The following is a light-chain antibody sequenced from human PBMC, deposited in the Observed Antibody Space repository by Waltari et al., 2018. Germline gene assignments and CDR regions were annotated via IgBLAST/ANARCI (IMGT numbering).Light chain of an antibody. J-gene: IGKJ4*01. V-gene: IGKV1-5*01. CDR1: QSIGSL. Sequence: DIQMTQSPSTLSASVGGRVTITCRASQSIGSLLAWYQQKPGKAPKLLIYDASSLESGVPSRFSGSGSGTEFTLTINSLQPDDFATYSCQQYYSYFTFGGGAKVEIK. CDR2: DAS. CDR3: QQYYSYFT.